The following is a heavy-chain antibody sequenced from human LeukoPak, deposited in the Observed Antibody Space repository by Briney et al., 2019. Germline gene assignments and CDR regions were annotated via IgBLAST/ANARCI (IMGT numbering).Heavy chain of an antibody. V-gene: IGHV4-59*08. CDR1: DVSISSYY. Sequence: SETLSLTCTVSDVSISSYYWSWIRQPPGKGLQWLGYTFHTGNTNYNPSLKTRVTISIDASKNQFSLKLRSVTAADTAVYYCVRQPYNMGAYYFDYWGQGALVTVSS. D-gene: IGHD1-26*01. CDR3: VRQPYNMGAYYFDY. J-gene: IGHJ4*02. CDR2: TFHTGNT.